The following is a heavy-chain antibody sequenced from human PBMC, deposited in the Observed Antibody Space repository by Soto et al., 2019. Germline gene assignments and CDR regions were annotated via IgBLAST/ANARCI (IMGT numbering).Heavy chain of an antibody. Sequence: NPSETLSLTCAVSGGSISSGGYSWSWIRQPPGKGLEWIGYIYHSGSTYYNPSLKSRVTISVDTSKNQFSLKLSSVTAADTAVYYCARVGSGWDFDYWGQGTLVTVSS. V-gene: IGHV4-30-2*01. J-gene: IGHJ4*02. D-gene: IGHD6-19*01. CDR2: IYHSGST. CDR3: ARVGSGWDFDY. CDR1: GGSISSGGYS.